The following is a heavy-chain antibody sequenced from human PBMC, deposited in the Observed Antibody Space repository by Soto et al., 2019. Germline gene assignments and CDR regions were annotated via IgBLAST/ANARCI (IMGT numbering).Heavy chain of an antibody. CDR3: AKGGSFDI. CDR2: ITHDGYNR. J-gene: IGHJ4*02. D-gene: IGHD6-6*01. CDR1: GFSFSYYG. Sequence: GGSLRLSCAASGFSFSYYGLHWVRQAPGKGLEWLALITHDGYNRYYADSVKGRFTISRDNSKNTIFLQMNSLKSEGTAVYYCAKGGSFDIWGQGTPVTVSS. V-gene: IGHV3-30*18.